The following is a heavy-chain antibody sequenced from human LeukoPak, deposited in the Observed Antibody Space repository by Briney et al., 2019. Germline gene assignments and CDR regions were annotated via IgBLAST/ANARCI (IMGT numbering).Heavy chain of an antibody. J-gene: IGHJ4*02. CDR2: IYTSGST. CDR3: AREVGSWLRSVVDY. V-gene: IGHV4-4*07. CDR1: GGSISSYY. Sequence: SETLSLTCTVSGGSISSYYWSWVRQPAGKGLEWIGRIYTSGSTNYNPSLKSRVTMSVDTSKNQFSLKLSSVTAADTAVYYCAREVGSWLRSVVDYWGQGTLVTVSS. D-gene: IGHD5-12*01.